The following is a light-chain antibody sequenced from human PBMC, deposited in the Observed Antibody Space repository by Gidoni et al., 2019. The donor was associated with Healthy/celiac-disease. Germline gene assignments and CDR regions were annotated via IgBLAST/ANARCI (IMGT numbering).Light chain of an antibody. V-gene: IGLV2-14*01. CDR3: SSYTSSSIFYV. CDR2: EVS. CDR1: SSDVGGYHY. J-gene: IGLJ1*01. Sequence: QSALTQPASVSGSPGQSITLSCTGTSSDVGGYHYVSWYQQNPGKAPKLMIYEVSNRPSGVSNRFSGSKSGNTASLTISGLQAEDEADYYCSSYTSSSIFYVFGTGTKVTVL.